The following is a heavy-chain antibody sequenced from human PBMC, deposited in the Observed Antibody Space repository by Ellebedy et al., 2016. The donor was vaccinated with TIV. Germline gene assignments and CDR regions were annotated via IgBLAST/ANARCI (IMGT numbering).Heavy chain of an antibody. CDR2: INPNSGGT. CDR1: GYTFTDYY. V-gene: IGHV1-2*04. D-gene: IGHD6-19*01. J-gene: IGHJ6*02. Sequence: AASVKVSCKSSGYTFTDYYMHWVRQAPGQGLEWMGWINPNSGGTNYAQTFQGWVTMNRDTSIRPAYLELSRLNSDETAVFYCAREAIAVAGKGRGMDVWGQGTTVTVSS. CDR3: AREAIAVAGKGRGMDV.